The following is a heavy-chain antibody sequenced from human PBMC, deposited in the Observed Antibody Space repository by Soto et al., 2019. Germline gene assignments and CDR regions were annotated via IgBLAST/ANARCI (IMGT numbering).Heavy chain of an antibody. V-gene: IGHV4-34*01. CDR1: GGSFSGYY. J-gene: IGHJ6*03. Sequence: PSETLSLTCAVYGGSFSGYYWSWIRQPPGKGLEWIGEINHSGSTNYNPSLKSRVTISVDTSKNQFSLKLSSVTAADTAVYYCARAQSRVLRFLEWLPQGGYMDVWGKGTTVTVSS. CDR3: ARAQSRVLRFLEWLPQGGYMDV. CDR2: INHSGST. D-gene: IGHD3-3*01.